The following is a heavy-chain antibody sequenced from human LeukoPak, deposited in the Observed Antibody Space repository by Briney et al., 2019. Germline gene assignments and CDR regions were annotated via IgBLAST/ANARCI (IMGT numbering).Heavy chain of an antibody. V-gene: IGHV3-30*04. CDR2: ISYDGSNK. CDR3: ARVYDSSGYYSLMFDY. D-gene: IGHD3-22*01. CDR1: GFTLSSYE. Sequence: GGSLRLSCTVSGFTLSSYEMSWIRQAPGKGLEWVAVISYDGSNKYYADSVKGRFTISRDNSKNTLYLQMNSLRAEDTAVYYCARVYDSSGYYSLMFDYWGRGTLVTVSS. J-gene: IGHJ4*02.